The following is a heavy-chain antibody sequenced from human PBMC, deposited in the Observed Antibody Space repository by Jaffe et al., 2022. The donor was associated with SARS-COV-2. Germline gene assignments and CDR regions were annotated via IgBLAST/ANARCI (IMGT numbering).Heavy chain of an antibody. V-gene: IGHV3-23*01. J-gene: IGHJ4*02. CDR1: GFSFSSYA. CDR2: ISGSGGST. CDR3: ANSWGLQYYFDY. D-gene: IGHD3-16*01. Sequence: EVQLLESGGGLVQPGGSLRLSCAASGFSFSSYAMSWVRQAPGKGLEWVSTISGSGGSTYYADSVKGRFTVSRDNSKNTLYVQMISLRAEDTAVYYCANSWGLQYYFDYWGQGTLVTVSS.